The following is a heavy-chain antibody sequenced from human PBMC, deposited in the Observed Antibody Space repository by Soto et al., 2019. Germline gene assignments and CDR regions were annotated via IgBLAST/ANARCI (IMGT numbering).Heavy chain of an antibody. J-gene: IGHJ4*02. CDR3: SRVYKWNS. CDR2: IRSQEYGGTT. D-gene: IGHD1-7*01. CDR1: GFTFADYP. Sequence: GAFLSLSCTWSGFTFADYPNRWVRQAPGGGLERLGFIRSQEYGGTTAYSASVEVSFTISRDDSRGIAFLQLNNLKTEGAGLYYCSRVYKWNSWGQGA. V-gene: IGHV3-49*02.